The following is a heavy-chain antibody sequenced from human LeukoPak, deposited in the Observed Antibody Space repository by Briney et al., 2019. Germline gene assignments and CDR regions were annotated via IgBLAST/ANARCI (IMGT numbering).Heavy chain of an antibody. CDR2: INSERRST. CDR3: ARADYYDSVGVFQH. J-gene: IGHJ1*01. CDR1: GFTFSSYW. Sequence: GGSLRLSCAASGFTFSSYWMHWVRHSPRKGLVWVSRINSERRSTSYADSEKGRFTISRDNAKHTLYLQMNSLRAEDTAVYYCARADYYDSVGVFQHWGQGTLVTVSS. V-gene: IGHV3-74*01. D-gene: IGHD3-22*01.